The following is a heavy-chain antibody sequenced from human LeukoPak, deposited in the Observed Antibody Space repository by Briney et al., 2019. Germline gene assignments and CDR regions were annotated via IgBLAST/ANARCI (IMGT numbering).Heavy chain of an antibody. Sequence: GGSLRLSCAVSGFTFRTYWMSWVRQAPGKGLEWVANIKQDGSEQYYMDSVKGRFTISRDNAKNSLYLQMNSLRVEDTAVYYCARDGPIYYDASGYSYWGQGTLVTVSS. J-gene: IGHJ4*02. CDR2: IKQDGSEQ. D-gene: IGHD3-22*01. CDR3: ARDGPIYYDASGYSY. V-gene: IGHV3-7*01. CDR1: GFTFRTYW.